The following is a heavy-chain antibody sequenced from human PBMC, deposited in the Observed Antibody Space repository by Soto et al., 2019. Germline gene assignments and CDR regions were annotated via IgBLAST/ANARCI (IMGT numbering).Heavy chain of an antibody. CDR1: DYTFTSYG. CDR2: ISAYTGNT. J-gene: IGHJ4*02. D-gene: IGHD2-8*01. V-gene: IGHV1-18*01. CDR3: ARVHEYCTTARCPDY. Sequence: QVQLVQSGTEVKKPGASVKVSCKTSDYTFTSYGASWVLQAPGQGLEWMGWISAYTGNTDYAHRLQGRVTMTTDTYTSTAYMELRSLRSYDTAMYYCARVHEYCTTARCPDYWGQGTLVTVSS.